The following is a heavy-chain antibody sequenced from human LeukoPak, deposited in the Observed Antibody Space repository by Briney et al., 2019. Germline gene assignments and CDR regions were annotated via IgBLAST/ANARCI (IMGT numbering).Heavy chain of an antibody. Sequence: GRSLRPSCAASGFTFSGSAMHWVRQASGRGLEWIGRIRSKPNNYATAYAASVKGRFTISRDDSRNTAYLQMNSLKTEDSAVYYCAGPYDTSGHAFDYWGQGTLVTVSS. CDR1: GFTFSGSA. V-gene: IGHV3-73*01. D-gene: IGHD3-22*01. J-gene: IGHJ4*02. CDR3: AGPYDTSGHAFDY. CDR2: IRSKPNNYAT.